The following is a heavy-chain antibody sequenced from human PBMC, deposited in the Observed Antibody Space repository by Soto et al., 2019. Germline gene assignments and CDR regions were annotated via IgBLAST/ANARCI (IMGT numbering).Heavy chain of an antibody. D-gene: IGHD3-22*01. CDR2: IYYSGST. CDR1: GGSISSYY. V-gene: IGHV4-59*01. CDR3: ARDNGRENYYDSSGYWYYFDY. Sequence: QVQLQESGPGLVKPSETLSLTCTVSGGSISSYYWSWIRQPPGKGLEWIGYIYYSGSTNYNPSLRSRVTISVDTSKNQCSLKLSSVTAADTAVYYCARDNGRENYYDSSGYWYYFDYWGQGTLVTVSS. J-gene: IGHJ4*02.